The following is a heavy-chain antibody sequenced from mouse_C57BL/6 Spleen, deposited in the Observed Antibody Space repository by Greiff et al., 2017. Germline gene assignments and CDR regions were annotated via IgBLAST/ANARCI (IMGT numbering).Heavy chain of an antibody. V-gene: IGHV1-64*01. CDR2: IHPNSGST. CDR3: ARFYDGYSTGDFDV. CDR1: GYTFTSYW. D-gene: IGHD2-3*01. Sequence: VQLQQPGAELVKPGASVKLSCKASGYTFTSYWMHWVKQRPGQGLEWIGMIHPNSGSTNNNEKFKSKATLTVDKSSSTAYMQLSSLTSEDSAVYYCARFYDGYSTGDFDVWGTGTTVTVSS. J-gene: IGHJ1*03.